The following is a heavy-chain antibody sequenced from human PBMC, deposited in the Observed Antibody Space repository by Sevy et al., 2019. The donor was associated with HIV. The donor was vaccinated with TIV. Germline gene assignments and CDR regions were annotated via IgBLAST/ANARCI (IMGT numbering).Heavy chain of an antibody. CDR1: GDSVSTSSAT. V-gene: IGHV6-1*01. Sequence: SQTLSLTCAISGDSVSTSSATWNWFRQSPSRGLEWLGRTYYRCKWYSDYEVSVKGRVTINPDTSKNQFSQHLESVTPEDTAVYFCARGDELNSYYYGMDVWGQGTTVTVSS. CDR2: TYYRCKWYS. J-gene: IGHJ6*02. D-gene: IGHD1-7*01. CDR3: ARGDELNSYYYGMDV.